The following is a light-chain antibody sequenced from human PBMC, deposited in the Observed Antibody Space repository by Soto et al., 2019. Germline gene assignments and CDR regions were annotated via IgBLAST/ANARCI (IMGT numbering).Light chain of an antibody. CDR1: SSDVGYNY. CDR2: DVS. V-gene: IGLV2-14*03. Sequence: QFVLTPAASVSGSPGQSITISCTGTSSDVGYNYVSWYQQHPGKVPTLMIYDVSNRPSGVSNRFSGSKSGNTASLTISGLQAEDEADYYCSSYTGSSTPYVFGTGTKVTV. CDR3: SSYTGSSTPYV. J-gene: IGLJ1*01.